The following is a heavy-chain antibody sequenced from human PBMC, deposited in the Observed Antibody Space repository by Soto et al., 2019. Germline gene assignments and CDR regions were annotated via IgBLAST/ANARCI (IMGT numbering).Heavy chain of an antibody. J-gene: IGHJ4*01. CDR2: INGDGGST. CDR3: AKVLQMATVRGYFDY. Sequence: EVHLLESGGGLVQRGGSLRLSCAASGFIFGGYGMSWVRQAPGKGLEWVAAINGDGGSTYYADSVKGRFTISRDNSKNTLDLQMNSLRDEDTAVYYCAKVLQMATVRGYFDYWGHGTLVTVSS. CDR1: GFIFGGYG. V-gene: IGHV3-23*01. D-gene: IGHD4-4*01.